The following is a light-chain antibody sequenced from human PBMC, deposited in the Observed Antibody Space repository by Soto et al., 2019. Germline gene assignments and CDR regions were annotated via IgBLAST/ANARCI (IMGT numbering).Light chain of an antibody. CDR1: QSISTW. CDR2: DAS. CDR3: QQYKTYWT. Sequence: DIQMTQSPSTLSASVGDRVTIICRASQSISTWLAWYQQKPGKAPKLLMYDASRLESGVPSRFSGSGSGTEVTLTISSLQPDELATYYCQQYKTYWTFGQGTKVEIK. J-gene: IGKJ1*01. V-gene: IGKV1-5*02.